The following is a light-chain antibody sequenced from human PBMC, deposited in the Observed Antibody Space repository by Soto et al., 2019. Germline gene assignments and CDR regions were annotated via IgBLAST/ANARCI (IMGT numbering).Light chain of an antibody. J-gene: IGKJ1*01. CDR2: GAS. CDR3: QEYAISPWT. V-gene: IGKV3-20*01. CDR1: QSVSSSY. Sequence: EIVLTQSPGTLSLSPGERATLSCRASQSVSSSYFAWYQQKPGQAPRLLIYGASSRATGIPDRFSGSGSVTDFTLSISRLETEDFAVYYCQEYAISPWTFGQGTKVEI.